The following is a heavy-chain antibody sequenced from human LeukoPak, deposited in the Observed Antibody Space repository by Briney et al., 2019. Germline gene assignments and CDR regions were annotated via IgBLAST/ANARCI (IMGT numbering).Heavy chain of an antibody. CDR1: GGSISNTFYY. J-gene: IGHJ4*02. CDR3: ARVDTAMGYFDY. CDR2: INYSGST. V-gene: IGHV4-39*07. Sequence: SETLSLTCTVSGGSISNTFYYWGWIRQPPGKGLEWIGSINYSGSTYYNPSLKSRVTISVDTSKNQFSLKLSSVTAADTAVYYCARVDTAMGYFDYWGQGTLVTVSS. D-gene: IGHD5-18*01.